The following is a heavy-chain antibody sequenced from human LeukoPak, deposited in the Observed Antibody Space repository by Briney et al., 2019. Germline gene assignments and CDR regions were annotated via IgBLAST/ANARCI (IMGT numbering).Heavy chain of an antibody. Sequence: GGSLRLSCAASGFTFSSYNMNWVRQAPGKGLEWVSSIDNDGSYIYYADSVKGRFTLSRDNAENSVHLQMVSLRAEDTAVYYCATTYSAGWLFDYWGQGTLVTVSS. CDR3: ATTYSAGWLFDY. D-gene: IGHD5-12*01. CDR1: GFTFSSYN. CDR2: IDNDGSYI. J-gene: IGHJ4*02. V-gene: IGHV3-21*01.